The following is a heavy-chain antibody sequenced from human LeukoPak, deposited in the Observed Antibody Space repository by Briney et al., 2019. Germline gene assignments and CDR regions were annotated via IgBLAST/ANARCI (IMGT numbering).Heavy chain of an antibody. CDR1: GGSFSGYY. CDR2: IYYSGST. D-gene: IGHD6-13*01. J-gene: IGHJ4*02. CDR3: ARHSSWYGWDY. V-gene: IGHV4-34*01. Sequence: SETLSLTCAVYGGSFSGYYWSWIRQPPGKGLEWIGSIYYSGSTYYNPSLKSRVTISVDTSKNQFSLKLSSVTAADTAVYYCARHSSWYGWDYWGQGTLVTVSS.